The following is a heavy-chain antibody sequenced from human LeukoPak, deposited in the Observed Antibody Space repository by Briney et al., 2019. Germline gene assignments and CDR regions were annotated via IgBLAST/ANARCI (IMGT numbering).Heavy chain of an antibody. D-gene: IGHD6-6*01. CDR1: GYTFTSFY. J-gene: IGHJ4*02. Sequence: ASVKVSCKASGYTFTSFYMHSVRQAPGQGLEWMGIINPSGGSTSYAQKFQGRVTMTRDTSTSTDYMELSSLRSEDTAVYYCESSIAAPPAFDYWGQGTLVTVSS. CDR3: ESSIAAPPAFDY. V-gene: IGHV1-46*01. CDR2: INPSGGST.